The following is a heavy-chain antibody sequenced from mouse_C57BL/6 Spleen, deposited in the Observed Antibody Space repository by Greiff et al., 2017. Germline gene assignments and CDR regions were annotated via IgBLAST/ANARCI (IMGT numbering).Heavy chain of an antibody. CDR2: ISNGGGST. J-gene: IGHJ2*01. D-gene: IGHD1-1*02. CDR1: GFTFSDYY. CDR3: ARRGGYPSYFDY. V-gene: IGHV5-12*01. Sequence: EVQRVESGGGLVQPGGSLKLSCAASGFTFSDYYMYWVRQTPEKRLEWVAYISNGGGSTYYPDTVKGRFTISRNNAKNTLYLQMNRLKSEDTAMYYCARRGGYPSYFDYWGQGTTLTVSS.